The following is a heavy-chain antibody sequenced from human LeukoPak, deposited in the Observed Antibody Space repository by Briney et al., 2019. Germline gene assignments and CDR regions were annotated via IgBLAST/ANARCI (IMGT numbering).Heavy chain of an antibody. CDR3: AKEEPRLSTAWLPGAFDI. J-gene: IGHJ3*02. CDR2: ISWNSGSI. D-gene: IGHD3-22*01. CDR1: GGSISSYY. Sequence: LSLTCTVSGGSISSYYWSWVRQAPGKGLEWVSGISWNSGSIGYADSVKGRFTISRDNAKNSLYLQMNSLRAEDMDLYYCAKEEPRLSTAWLPGAFDIWGQGTMVTVSS. V-gene: IGHV3-9*03.